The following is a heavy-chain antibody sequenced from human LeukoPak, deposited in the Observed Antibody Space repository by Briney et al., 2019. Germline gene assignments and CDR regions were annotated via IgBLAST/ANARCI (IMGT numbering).Heavy chain of an antibody. V-gene: IGHV3-30*04. Sequence: GGSLRLSCAASGFTFSNYAIHWVRQAPGKGLEWVAVISYDGSNKYYADSVKGRFTISRDNSKNTLYLQMNSLRAEDTAVYYCARGGKSARPDYWGQGTLVTVSS. CDR2: ISYDGSNK. CDR1: GFTFSNYA. CDR3: ARGGKSARPDY. J-gene: IGHJ4*02. D-gene: IGHD6-6*01.